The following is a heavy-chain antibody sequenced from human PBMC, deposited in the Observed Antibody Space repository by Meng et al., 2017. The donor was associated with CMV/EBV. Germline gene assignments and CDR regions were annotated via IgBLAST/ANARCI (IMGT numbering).Heavy chain of an antibody. V-gene: IGHV3-74*01. D-gene: IGHD3-22*01. Sequence: EVQLVASGGGFVQAGGSLGLVCAASGFTFSSYWMHWVRQAPGKGLVWVSRINSDGSSTSYADSVKGRFTISRDNAKNTLYLQMNSLRAEDTAVYYCARVVSYYDSSGYYDYWGQGTLVTVSS. J-gene: IGHJ4*02. CDR1: GFTFSSYW. CDR3: ARVVSYYDSSGYYDY. CDR2: INSDGSST.